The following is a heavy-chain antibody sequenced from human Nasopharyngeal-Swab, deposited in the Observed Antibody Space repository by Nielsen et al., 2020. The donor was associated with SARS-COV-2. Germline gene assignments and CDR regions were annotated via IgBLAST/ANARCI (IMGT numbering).Heavy chain of an antibody. D-gene: IGHD5-12*01. Sequence: WIRQPPGKGLEWIGYIYHSGSTYYNPSLKSRVTISVDRSKNQFSLKLSSVTAADTAVYYCARAPQGYSGYGPLHYYYYYMDVWGKGTTVTVSS. CDR3: ARAPQGYSGYGPLHYYYYYMDV. V-gene: IGHV4-30-2*01. J-gene: IGHJ6*03. CDR2: IYHSGST.